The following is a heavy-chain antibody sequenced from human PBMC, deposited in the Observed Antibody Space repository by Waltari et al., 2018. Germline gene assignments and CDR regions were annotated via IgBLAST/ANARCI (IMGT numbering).Heavy chain of an antibody. V-gene: IGHV3-48*03. Sequence: EVQLVESGGGLVQPGGSLRLSCTGSGFTFSSSELNWVRQAPGKRLDWLSYIGPSGSDIYYADSVKGRFTISRDNAKNSLYLEMDSLRAEDTAVYFCARVAVTGSYYWYFDLWGRGTTLTVSS. CDR2: IGPSGSDI. D-gene: IGHD1-26*01. J-gene: IGHJ2*01. CDR1: GFTFSSSE. CDR3: ARVAVTGSYYWYFDL.